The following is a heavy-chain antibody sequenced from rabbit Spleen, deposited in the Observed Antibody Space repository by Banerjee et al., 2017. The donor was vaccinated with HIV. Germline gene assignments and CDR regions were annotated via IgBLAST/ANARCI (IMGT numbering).Heavy chain of an antibody. D-gene: IGHD1-1*01. CDR1: GFDFSSYY. CDR3: VRGASSSGYYSL. V-gene: IGHV1S7*01. Sequence: QLKESGGGLVQPGGSLKLSCKASGFDFSSYYMSWVRQAPGKGLEWIGYIDPVFGSAYYASWVNGRFSISRDDAQNTLYLRLNSLTAADTATYFCVRGASSSGYYSLWGPGTLVTVS. CDR2: IDPVFGSA. J-gene: IGHJ4*01.